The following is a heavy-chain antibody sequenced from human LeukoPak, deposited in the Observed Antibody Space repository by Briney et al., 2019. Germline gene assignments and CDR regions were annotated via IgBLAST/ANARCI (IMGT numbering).Heavy chain of an antibody. CDR1: GGSISSNYY. CDR3: ATQILLCHYY. D-gene: IGHD2/OR15-2a*01. J-gene: IGHJ4*02. Sequence: SETLSLTCTVSGGSISSNYYWSWIRQPAGKGLEYIGRIYNSGITNYNPSLKSRVTISVDTSKNQFSLKLSSVTAADTAVYYCATQILLCHYYWGQGTLVTVSS. CDR2: IYNSGIT. V-gene: IGHV4-4*07.